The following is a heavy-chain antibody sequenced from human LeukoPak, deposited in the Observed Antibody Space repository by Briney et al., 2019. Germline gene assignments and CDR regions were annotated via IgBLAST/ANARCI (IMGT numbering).Heavy chain of an antibody. CDR1: GFTFSSYG. D-gene: IGHD6-13*01. CDR3: AKDKIAAADY. Sequence: GGSLRLPCAASGFTFSSYGMHWVRQAPGKGLEWVAFIRYDGSNKYYADSVKGRFTISRDNSKNTLYLQMNSLRAEDTAVYYCAKDKIAAADYWGQGTLVTVSS. V-gene: IGHV3-30*02. J-gene: IGHJ4*02. CDR2: IRYDGSNK.